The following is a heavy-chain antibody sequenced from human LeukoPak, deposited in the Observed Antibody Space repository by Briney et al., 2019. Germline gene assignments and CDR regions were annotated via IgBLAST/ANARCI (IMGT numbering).Heavy chain of an antibody. CDR3: ARSSGTGTFSY. Sequence: PSETLSFTCTVSGDSISRSTYYWAWIRQPPGKGLEWIGSVYYGRSPYFNPSLESRATISVDTSKNHFSLKMSSVTAAGTAVYYCARSSGTGTFSYWGQGTLVTVSS. D-gene: IGHD6-25*01. J-gene: IGHJ4*02. CDR1: GDSISRSTYY. CDR2: VYYGRSP. V-gene: IGHV4-39*02.